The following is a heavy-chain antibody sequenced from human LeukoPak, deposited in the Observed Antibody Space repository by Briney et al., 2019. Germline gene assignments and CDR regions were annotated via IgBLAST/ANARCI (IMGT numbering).Heavy chain of an antibody. J-gene: IGHJ4*02. CDR3: ARYRTSGSYFFDN. V-gene: IGHV4-59*10. CDR1: GGSFSGYY. CDR2: IYSSGST. D-gene: IGHD1-26*01. Sequence: SETLSLTCAVYGGSFSGYYWSWIRQPAGKGLEWIGHIYSSGSTNYNPSLKSRVTMSIDSSKNQFSLKMTSVTAADTAVYYCARYRTSGSYFFDNWGQGTLVTVSS.